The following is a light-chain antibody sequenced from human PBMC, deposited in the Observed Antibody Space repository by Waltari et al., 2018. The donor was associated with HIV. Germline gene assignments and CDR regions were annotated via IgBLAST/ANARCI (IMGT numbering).Light chain of an antibody. J-gene: IGKJ5*01. V-gene: IGKV4-1*01. CDR3: QQTYTTPDT. CDR2: WAS. CDR1: QSVLYTSDNKNN. Sequence: IAMTQSPDSLAVSLGERATIKCKSRQSVLYTSDNKNNVAWYQQKPGQPPKLLIYWASTRESGVPDRFSGSGSGTDFTLTISSLQPEDLATYYCQQTYTTPDTFGQGTRLEIK.